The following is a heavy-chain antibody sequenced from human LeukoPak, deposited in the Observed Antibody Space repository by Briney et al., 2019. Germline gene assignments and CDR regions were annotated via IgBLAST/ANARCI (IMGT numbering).Heavy chain of an antibody. J-gene: IGHJ3*01. Sequence: SETLSLTCTVSGVSTRSAGYYWGWVRQNSGKGLEWIGYISHSGTTYYNPSLKRRVNISIDTSKGQFSLKLSSVTAADTALYYCARASNYDSYALDFWGQGTMVTVSS. CDR1: GVSTRSAGYY. CDR2: ISHSGTT. CDR3: ARASNYDSYALDF. V-gene: IGHV4-31*03. D-gene: IGHD3-22*01.